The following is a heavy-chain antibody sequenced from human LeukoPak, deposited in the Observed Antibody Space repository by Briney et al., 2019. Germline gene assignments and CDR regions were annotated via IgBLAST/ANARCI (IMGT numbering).Heavy chain of an antibody. J-gene: IGHJ4*02. CDR3: ATGVVVAATPRRANDY. CDR2: FDPEDGET. Sequence: ASVKVSCKASGGTFSSYAISWVRQAPGKGLEWMGGFDPEDGETIYAQKFQGRVTMTEDTSTDTAYMELSSLRSEDTAVYYCATGVVVAATPRRANDYWGQGTLVTVSS. D-gene: IGHD2-15*01. CDR1: GGTFSSYA. V-gene: IGHV1-24*01.